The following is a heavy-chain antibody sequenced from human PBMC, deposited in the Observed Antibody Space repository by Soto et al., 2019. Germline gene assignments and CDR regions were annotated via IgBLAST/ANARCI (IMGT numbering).Heavy chain of an antibody. CDR3: TRAASGSAWSLDS. D-gene: IGHD6-19*01. CDR1: GGSISSTNW. V-gene: IGHV4-4*02. Sequence: PSETLSLTCAVSGGSISSTNWWSWVRQPPGKGLEWIGEIYHSGVSHYNPSLKSRVTMSVDKSKNQFSLKLTSVTAADTAVYFCTRAASGSAWSLDSWGQGTLVTVSS. CDR2: IYHSGVS. J-gene: IGHJ4*02.